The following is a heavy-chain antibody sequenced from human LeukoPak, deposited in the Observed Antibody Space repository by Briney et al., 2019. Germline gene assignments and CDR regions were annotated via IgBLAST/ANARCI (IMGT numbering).Heavy chain of an antibody. V-gene: IGHV3-23*01. D-gene: IGHD3-10*01. CDR3: ASPILWFGEYLFDY. CDR1: GFTFSNDA. J-gene: IGHJ4*02. Sequence: PGGSLRLSCAASGFTFSNDAMSWVRQAPGKGLEWVSSISDSGDNTYYADSVKGRFTISRDNAKNSLYLQMNSLRAEDTAVYYCASPILWFGEYLFDYWGQGTLVTVSS. CDR2: ISDSGDNT.